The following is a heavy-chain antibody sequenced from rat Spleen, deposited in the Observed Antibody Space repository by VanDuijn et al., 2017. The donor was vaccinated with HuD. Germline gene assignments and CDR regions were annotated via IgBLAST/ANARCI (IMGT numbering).Heavy chain of an antibody. CDR3: TRVPPYNNYVDVMDA. CDR1: GFSLTSYN. Sequence: QVQLKESGPGLVQPSQTLSLTCTVSGFSLTSYNVHWVRQPTGKGLEWMGIIWTGGTTDYNSALKSRLSISRDTSKSQVFLKMNSLQTEDTAIYFCTRVPPYNNYVDVMDAWGQGASVTVSS. V-gene: IGHV2-30*01. CDR2: IWTGGTT. J-gene: IGHJ4*01. D-gene: IGHD1-10*01.